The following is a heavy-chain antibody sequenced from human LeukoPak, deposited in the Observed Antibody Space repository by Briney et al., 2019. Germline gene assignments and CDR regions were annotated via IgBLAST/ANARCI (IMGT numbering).Heavy chain of an antibody. J-gene: IGHJ4*02. CDR2: IIPIFGTA. V-gene: IGHV1-69*13. CDR3: ARDDYSNPRSPLFDY. D-gene: IGHD4-11*01. Sequence: SVKVSCKASGGTFSSYAISWVRQAPGQGLEWMGGIIPIFGTANYAQKFQGRVTITADESTSTAYMELSSLRSEDTAVYYCARDDYSNPRSPLFDYWGQGTLVTVSS. CDR1: GGTFSSYA.